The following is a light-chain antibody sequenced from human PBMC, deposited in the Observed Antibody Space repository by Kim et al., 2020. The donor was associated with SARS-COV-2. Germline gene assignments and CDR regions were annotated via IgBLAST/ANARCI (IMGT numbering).Light chain of an antibody. Sequence: VALGQTVRITCQGDSLRSYYASWYQQKPGQAPVLVIYGKNNRPSGIPDRFSGSSSGNTASLTITGAQAEDEADYYCNSRDSSGNHLRVVFGGGT. CDR2: GKN. CDR1: SLRSYY. J-gene: IGLJ2*01. CDR3: NSRDSSGNHLRVV. V-gene: IGLV3-19*01.